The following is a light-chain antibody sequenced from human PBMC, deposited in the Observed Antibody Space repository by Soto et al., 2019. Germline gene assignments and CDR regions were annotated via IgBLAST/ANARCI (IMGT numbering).Light chain of an antibody. J-gene: IGKJ4*01. CDR3: QQYGSSPLT. CDR2: DTS. V-gene: IGKV3D-20*01. Sequence: EIVLTQSPATLSLSPGERATVSCGASQSVSSNSLAWYQQKPGLAPRLLIYDTSTRATGIPGRFNSGGSGTDFTLTISRLEPEDFAVYYCQQYGSSPLTFGGGTKVEI. CDR1: QSVSSNS.